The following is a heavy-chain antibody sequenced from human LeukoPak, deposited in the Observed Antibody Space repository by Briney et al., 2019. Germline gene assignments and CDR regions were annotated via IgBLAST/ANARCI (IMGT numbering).Heavy chain of an antibody. J-gene: IGHJ4*02. CDR3: ARDLGSGSYYNDYYFDY. D-gene: IGHD3-10*01. V-gene: IGHV3-23*01. CDR1: GFTFKNYA. Sequence: GGSLRLSCVVSGFTFKNYAMSWVRQAPGKGLEWVSTIRDSGNSTDYADSVKGRFTVSRDNSKNTLYLQMNSLRAEDTAVYYCARDLGSGSYYNDYYFDYWGQGTLVTVSS. CDR2: IRDSGNST.